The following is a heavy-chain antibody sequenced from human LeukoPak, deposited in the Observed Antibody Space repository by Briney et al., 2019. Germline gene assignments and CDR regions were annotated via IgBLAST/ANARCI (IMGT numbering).Heavy chain of an antibody. CDR1: GYSISSGYY. J-gene: IGHJ5*02. Sequence: SETLSLTCTVSGYSISSGYYWGWIRQPPGKGLEWIGRIYTSGSTNYNPSLKSRVTMSVDTSKNQFSLKLSSVTAADTAVYYCARASVLVGAWFDPWGQGTLVTVSS. CDR2: IYTSGST. D-gene: IGHD2-2*01. CDR3: ARASVLVGAWFDP. V-gene: IGHV4-38-2*02.